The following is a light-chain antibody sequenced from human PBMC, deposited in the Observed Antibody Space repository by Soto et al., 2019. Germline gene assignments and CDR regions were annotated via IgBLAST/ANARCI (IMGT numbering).Light chain of an antibody. CDR1: SSNIGRDY. J-gene: IGLJ3*02. CDR3: AAWDDSLSGGV. CDR2: TTN. Sequence: QSVLTQPPSASGTPGQRVTISCSGSSSNIGRDYVYWYQQLPGTAPKLLIYTTNQRPSGVPDRFSGSKSGTSASLAISGLRSEDEADYYCAAWDDSLSGGVFGGGTKLTVL. V-gene: IGLV1-47*02.